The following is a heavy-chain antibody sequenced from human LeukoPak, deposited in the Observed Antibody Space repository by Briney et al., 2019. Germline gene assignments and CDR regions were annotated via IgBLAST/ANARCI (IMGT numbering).Heavy chain of an antibody. CDR2: IHYSGIT. J-gene: IGHJ4*02. D-gene: IGHD3-10*01. V-gene: IGHV4-39*01. Sequence: SETLSLTCTVSGGSISSTSYYWGWIRQPPGKGLESIAVIHYSGITYYNPSLRSRVTISIDTSKNQFSLKLRSVTAADTAVYYCARGRPLYGSGTHQKYFDYWGQGTLVTVSS. CDR3: ARGRPLYGSGTHQKYFDY. CDR1: GGSISSTSYY.